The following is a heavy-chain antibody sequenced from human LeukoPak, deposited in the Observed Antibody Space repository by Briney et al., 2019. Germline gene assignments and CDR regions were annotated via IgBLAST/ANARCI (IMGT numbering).Heavy chain of an antibody. CDR1: GFTFSSYS. V-gene: IGHV3-21*01. CDR3: ARDQSAPHPDAFDI. J-gene: IGHJ3*02. D-gene: IGHD3-3*01. CDR2: ISSSSSYI. Sequence: GGSLRLSCAASGFTFSSYSMNWVRQAPGKGLEWVSSISSSSSYIYYADSVKGRFTISRDNAKNSLYLQMNSLRAEDTAVYYCARDQSAPHPDAFDIWGQGTMVTVSS.